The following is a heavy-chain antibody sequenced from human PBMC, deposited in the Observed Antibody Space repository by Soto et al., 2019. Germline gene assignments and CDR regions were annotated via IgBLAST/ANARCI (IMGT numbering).Heavy chain of an antibody. Sequence: ASVKVSCKASGYMFTGYYIHWVRQAPGQGLEWMGWIKSNGGDPKYAQKFQDRVTMTRDTSMNTVYMELSRLRSNDSAVYYCARDERSYGEPPFDYWGQGTLVTVSS. J-gene: IGHJ4*02. CDR3: ARDERSYGEPPFDY. D-gene: IGHD3-16*01. CDR2: IKSNGGDP. CDR1: GYMFTGYY. V-gene: IGHV1-2*02.